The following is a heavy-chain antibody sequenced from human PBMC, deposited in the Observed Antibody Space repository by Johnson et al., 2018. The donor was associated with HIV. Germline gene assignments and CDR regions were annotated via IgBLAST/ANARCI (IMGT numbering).Heavy chain of an antibody. V-gene: IGHV3-53*01. CDR2: IYSGGST. CDR1: GFTVSSNY. D-gene: IGHD6-13*01. J-gene: IGHJ3*02. CDR3: ARVRAGIAAAGRGDDI. Sequence: MQLVESGGGLIQPGGSLRLSCAASGFTVSSNYMSWVRPAPGTGLEWVSVIYSGGSTYYADSVKGRFTISRDNSKNTLSLQMNSLRAEDTAVYYCARVRAGIAAAGRGDDIWGQGTMVTVSS.